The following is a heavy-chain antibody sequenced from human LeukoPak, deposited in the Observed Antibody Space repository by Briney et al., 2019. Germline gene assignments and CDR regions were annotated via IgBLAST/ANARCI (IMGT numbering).Heavy chain of an antibody. D-gene: IGHD5-24*01. V-gene: IGHV3-53*01. CDR3: ARGAGYNYPYYFDY. CDR1: GFTVSSNY. J-gene: IGHJ4*02. CDR2: IYGGGNI. Sequence: GGSXRXSXAXXGFTVSSNYMNWVRQAPGKGLEWVSVIYGGGNIYYADSVKGRFTISRDNSKNTLYLQMNSLRAEDTAVYYCARGAGYNYPYYFDYWGQGTLVTVSS.